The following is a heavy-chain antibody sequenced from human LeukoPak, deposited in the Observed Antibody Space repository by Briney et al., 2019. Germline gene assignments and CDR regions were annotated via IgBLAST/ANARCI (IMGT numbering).Heavy chain of an antibody. CDR1: GYTFTSYY. J-gene: IGHJ6*03. V-gene: IGHV1-46*01. Sequence: GASVKVSCKASGYTFTSYYMHWVRQAPGQGLEWMGIINPSGGSTSYAQKFQGRVTMTRDTSTSTVYMELRSLRSDDTAVYYCARGTTVTPLYYYYMDVWGKGTTVTVSS. CDR2: INPSGGST. CDR3: ARGTTVTPLYYYYMDV. D-gene: IGHD4-17*01.